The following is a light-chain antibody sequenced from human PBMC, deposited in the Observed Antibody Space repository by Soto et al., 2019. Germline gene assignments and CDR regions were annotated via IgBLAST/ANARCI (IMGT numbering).Light chain of an antibody. CDR1: QSFSTW. CDR3: QQYNSYPWT. Sequence: DIQVTQSPSTLSASVGDRVTITCRASQSFSTWLAWYQQKPGKAPKLLIYKASSLESGVPSRFSGRGSGTEFTLTISSLKPDDFATYCCQQYNSYPWTFGQGTKVEIK. CDR2: KAS. J-gene: IGKJ1*01. V-gene: IGKV1-5*03.